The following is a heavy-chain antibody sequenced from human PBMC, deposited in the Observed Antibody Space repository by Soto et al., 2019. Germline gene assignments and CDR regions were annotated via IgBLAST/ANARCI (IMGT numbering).Heavy chain of an antibody. CDR3: ARLDNWGVHYYYGMDV. D-gene: IGHD7-27*01. V-gene: IGHV1-18*04. J-gene: IGHJ6*02. CDR1: GYTFTNYG. Sequence: GASVKVSCKASGYTFTNYGISWVRQAPGQGLEWMGWITTYSGNTNYAQKLQGRVTMTTDTSTSTAYMELRSLRSDDTAAYYCARLDNWGVHYYYGMDVWGQGTTVTVSS. CDR2: ITTYSGNT.